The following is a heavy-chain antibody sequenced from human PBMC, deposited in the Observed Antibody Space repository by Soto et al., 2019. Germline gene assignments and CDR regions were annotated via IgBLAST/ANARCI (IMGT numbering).Heavy chain of an antibody. J-gene: IGHJ1*01. CDR3: ARFLSSGLQYFQH. Sequence: EVQLVESGGGLVQPGGSLRLSCAASGFTFSSYSMNWVRQAPGKGLEWVSYISSSSSTIYYADSVKGRFTIFRDNAKNSLYLQMNSLRDEDTAVYYCARFLSSGLQYFQHWGQGTLVTVSS. CDR2: ISSSSSTI. V-gene: IGHV3-48*02. CDR1: GFTFSSYS. D-gene: IGHD6-19*01.